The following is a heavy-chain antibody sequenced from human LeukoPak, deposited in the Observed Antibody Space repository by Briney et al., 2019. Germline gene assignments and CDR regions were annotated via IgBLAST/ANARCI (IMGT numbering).Heavy chain of an antibody. V-gene: IGHV1-69*06. J-gene: IGHJ4*02. D-gene: IGHD3-22*01. Sequence: GASVKVSCKASGGTFSSYAISWVRQAPGQGLEWMGGIIPIFGTANYAQKFQGRVTITADKSTSTAYMELSSLRSEDTAVYYCARRARYDSSGYSTFDYWGQGTLVTVSS. CDR1: GGTFSSYA. CDR3: ARRARYDSSGYSTFDY. CDR2: IIPIFGTA.